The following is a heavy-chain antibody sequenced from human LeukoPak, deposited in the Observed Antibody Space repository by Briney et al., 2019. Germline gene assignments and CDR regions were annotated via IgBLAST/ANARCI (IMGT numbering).Heavy chain of an antibody. J-gene: IGHJ4*02. D-gene: IGHD5-24*01. CDR2: IKQDGSEK. V-gene: IGHV3-7*01. Sequence: GGSLRLSCEGSGFTFSSSWMSWVRQAPGKGLEWVANIKQDGSEKYYVDSVKGRFSISRDNAKNSLYLQMNSLRAEDTAVYYCAKDRDGKQHYWGQGTLVTVSS. CDR3: AKDRDGKQHY. CDR1: GFTFSSSW.